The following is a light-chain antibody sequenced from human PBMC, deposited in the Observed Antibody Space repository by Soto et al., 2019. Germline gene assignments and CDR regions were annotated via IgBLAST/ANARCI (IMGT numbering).Light chain of an antibody. V-gene: IGKV3-20*01. J-gene: IGKJ2*01. CDR1: QRVSSSY. CDR2: GAS. CDR3: QQYGSPMYT. Sequence: EIVLTQSPGTLSLSPGERATLSCRASQRVSSSYLAWYQQKPDQAPRLLIYGASSRATGIPDRFSGSGSGTDFTLTISRLEPEDFAVYYCQQYGSPMYTFGQGTKLEIK.